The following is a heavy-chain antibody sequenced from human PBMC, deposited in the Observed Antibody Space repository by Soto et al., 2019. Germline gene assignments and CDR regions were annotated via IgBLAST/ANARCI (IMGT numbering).Heavy chain of an antibody. CDR2: ITSSGSYV. Sequence: GGSLRLSCVTSGFTFSRNTMNWVRQAPGKGLEWVASITSSGSYVYYADSVKGRFSASRDNAKNSLSLQMDSLRPDDTAIYFCVKDEGIEAMDVWGQGTTVTVS. CDR1: GFTFSRNT. V-gene: IGHV3-21*01. CDR3: VKDEGIEAMDV. D-gene: IGHD3-3*02. J-gene: IGHJ6*02.